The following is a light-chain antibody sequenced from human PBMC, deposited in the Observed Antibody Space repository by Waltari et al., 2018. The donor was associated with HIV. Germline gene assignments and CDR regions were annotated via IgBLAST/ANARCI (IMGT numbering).Light chain of an antibody. CDR2: LGS. CDR1: QSLLHRNGFHY. J-gene: IGKJ4*01. CDR3: MQALETPT. Sequence: DIVITQSPLSLPVTPGEAASISCSSSQSLLHRNGFHYLDWYLQKPGQSPQLLIYLGSNRASGVPDRFSGSGSGTDFTLKISRVEAEDVGVYYCMQALETPTFGGGTKVEI. V-gene: IGKV2-28*01.